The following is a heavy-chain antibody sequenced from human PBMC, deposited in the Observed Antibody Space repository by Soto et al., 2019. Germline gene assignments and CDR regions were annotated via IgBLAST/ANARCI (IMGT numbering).Heavy chain of an antibody. CDR3: ARDRGYQMVRYDY. D-gene: IGHD6-13*01. CDR1: GYTFSIYG. Sequence: ASVKVSSKASGYTFSIYGISWVRQAPGQGLEWMGWINAYNGNTNYAQKLQGRVTMTTDTSTSTAYMELRSLRSDDTAVYFCARDRGYQMVRYDYWGQGTLVTVSS. V-gene: IGHV1-18*01. J-gene: IGHJ4*02. CDR2: INAYNGNT.